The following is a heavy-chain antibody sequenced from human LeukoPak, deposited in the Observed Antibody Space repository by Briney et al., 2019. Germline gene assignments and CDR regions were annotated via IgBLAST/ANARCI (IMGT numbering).Heavy chain of an antibody. V-gene: IGHV3-53*01. CDR3: ARARAEYYYGSRYYFDY. CDR1: GFTVSSNY. CDR2: IYSGGST. J-gene: IGHJ4*02. Sequence: GGSLRLSCAASGFTVSSNYMSWVRQAPGEGLEWVSVIYSGGSTYYADSVKGRFTISRDNSKNTLYLQMNSLRAEDTAVYYCARARAEYYYGSRYYFDYWGQGTLVTVSS. D-gene: IGHD3-10*01.